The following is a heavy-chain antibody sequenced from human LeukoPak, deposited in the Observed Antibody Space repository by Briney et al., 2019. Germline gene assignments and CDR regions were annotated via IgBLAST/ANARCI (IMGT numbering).Heavy chain of an antibody. CDR1: GYTFTSYY. J-gene: IGHJ3*02. Sequence: ASVKVSCKASGYTFTSYYMHWVRQAPGKELEWMGIINPSGGSTRYAHKFHGRVTMTRDMSTRTVYMELRSLRSEDTAVYYCARSVGPRGAFDIWGQGTMVTVSS. V-gene: IGHV1-46*01. CDR2: INPSGGST. CDR3: ARSVGPRGAFDI.